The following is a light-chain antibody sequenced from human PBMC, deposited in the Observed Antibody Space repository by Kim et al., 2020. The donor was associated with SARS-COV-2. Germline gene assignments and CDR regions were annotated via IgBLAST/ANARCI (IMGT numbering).Light chain of an antibody. J-gene: IGKJ1*01. V-gene: IGKV1-16*01. Sequence: ASVGDRVTITCRASQDFSDSLAWFQQKPGKAPKSLIYAASRLQSGVPSRFSGSGSGTEFTLTISNLQPEDFATYYCQQYKFYQWTFGQGTKVDIK. CDR3: QQYKFYQWT. CDR2: AAS. CDR1: QDFSDS.